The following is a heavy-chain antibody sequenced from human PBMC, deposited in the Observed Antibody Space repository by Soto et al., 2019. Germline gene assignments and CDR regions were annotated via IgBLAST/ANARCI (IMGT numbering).Heavy chain of an antibody. CDR1: GGSISSYY. Sequence: SETLSLTCTVSGGSISSYYWTWIRQPPGKGLEWIGFIYNSGSTHYNPSLRSRVTISVDTSKNQFSLKLRSVTAADTAVYYCARAGITIFGVVIIRYYGMDVWGQGTTVTVSS. D-gene: IGHD3-3*01. V-gene: IGHV4-59*08. CDR3: ARAGITIFGVVIIRYYGMDV. J-gene: IGHJ6*02. CDR2: IYNSGST.